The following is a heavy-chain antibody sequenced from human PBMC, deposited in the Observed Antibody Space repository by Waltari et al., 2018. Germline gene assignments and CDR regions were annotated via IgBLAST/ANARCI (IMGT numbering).Heavy chain of an antibody. CDR3: AIEAVYLGGALFDP. CDR1: GYNFASSW. D-gene: IGHD3-16*01. J-gene: IGHJ5*02. CDR2: IYPPDSDT. V-gene: IGHV5-51*01. Sequence: EVQLVQSGAEVKKPGESLQISCKGSGYNFASSWIGWVRQMPGKGLEWRGVIYPPDSDTRYSPSFQGQVIISADKSISTAYLQWSRLKASDTAMYYCAIEAVYLGGALFDPWGQGTLVTVSS.